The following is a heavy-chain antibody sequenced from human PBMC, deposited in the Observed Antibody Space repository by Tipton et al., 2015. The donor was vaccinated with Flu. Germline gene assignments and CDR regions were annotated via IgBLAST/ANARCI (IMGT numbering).Heavy chain of an antibody. CDR3: TTAHTHRGYYYYYGMDV. V-gene: IGHV4-61*02. CDR2: VFADGQT. J-gene: IGHJ6*02. Sequence: TLSLTCSVSGESLRSGGFHWTWIRQPAGKGLEWIGRVFADGQTNFNASLKSRVTISVDTSKNELYLKLTSVTAADTAVYYCTTAHTHRGYYYYYGMDVWGQGTTVTVSS. CDR1: GESLRSGGFH.